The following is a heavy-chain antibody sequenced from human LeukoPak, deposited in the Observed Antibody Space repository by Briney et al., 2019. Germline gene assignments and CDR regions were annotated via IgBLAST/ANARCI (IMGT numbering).Heavy chain of an antibody. CDR1: GGSISSYY. D-gene: IGHD3-22*01. J-gene: IGHJ4*02. CDR2: IYYSGST. CDR3: AATYYYDSSGYVGDY. V-gene: IGHV4-59*08. Sequence: SETLSLTCTVSGGSISSYYWSWIRQPPGKGLEWIGYIYYSGSTNYNPSLESRVTISVDTSKNQFSLKLSSVTAADTAVYYCAATYYYDSSGYVGDYWGQGTLVTVSS.